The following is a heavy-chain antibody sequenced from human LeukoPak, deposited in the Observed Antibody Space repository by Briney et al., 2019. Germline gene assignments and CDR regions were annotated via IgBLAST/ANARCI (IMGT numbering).Heavy chain of an antibody. V-gene: IGHV4-4*07. CDR3: ARTTEDCSSTSCYQYWFDP. CDR1: GGSISSYY. CDR2: IYTSEST. J-gene: IGHJ5*02. D-gene: IGHD2-2*01. Sequence: SETLSLTCTVSGGSISSYYWSWIRQPAGKGLEWIGRIYTSESTNHNPSLKSRVTMSVDTSKNQFSLKLNSVTAADTAVYYCARTTEDCSSTSCYQYWFDPWGQGTLVTVSS.